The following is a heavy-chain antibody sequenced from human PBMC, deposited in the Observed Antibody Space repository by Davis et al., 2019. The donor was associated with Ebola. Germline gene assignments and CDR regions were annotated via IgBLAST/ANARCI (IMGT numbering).Heavy chain of an antibody. Sequence: MPGGSLRLSCAVYGGSFSDYFWSWIRQPPGKGLEWIGEINHSGSSNYNPSLKSRVTISVDTSKNQFSLKLSSVTAADTAVYYCARHSHSGSYYAPWAFDYWGQGTLVTVSS. CDR2: INHSGSS. CDR1: GGSFSDYF. CDR3: ARHSHSGSYYAPWAFDY. D-gene: IGHD1-26*01. J-gene: IGHJ4*02. V-gene: IGHV4-34*01.